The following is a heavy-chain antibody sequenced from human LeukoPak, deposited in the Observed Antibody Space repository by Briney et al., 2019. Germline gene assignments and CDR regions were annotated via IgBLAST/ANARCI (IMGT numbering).Heavy chain of an antibody. D-gene: IGHD3-16*01. V-gene: IGHV3-23*01. CDR2: ISGSGGST. CDR1: GFTFSSYA. Sequence: GSLRLSCAASGFTFSSYAMSWVRQAPGKGLEWVSVISGSGGSTYYADSVKGRFTISRDNSKNTLYLQMNSLRAEDTAVYYCAKIGGLSRGPPVRDYWGQGTLVTVSS. CDR3: AKIGGLSRGPPVRDY. J-gene: IGHJ4*02.